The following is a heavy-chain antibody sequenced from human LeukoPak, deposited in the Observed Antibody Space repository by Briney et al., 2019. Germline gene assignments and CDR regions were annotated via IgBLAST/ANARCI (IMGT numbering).Heavy chain of an antibody. V-gene: IGHV3-15*01. CDR3: TTDLAPYSSGPGFDY. CDR1: GFTFSNAW. D-gene: IGHD6-19*01. Sequence: GGSLRLSCAASGFTFSNAWMSWVRQAPGKGLEWVGGIRSKTDGGTTDYAALVKGRFTISRDDSKSTLYLQMNSLKTEDTAVYYCTTDLAPYSSGPGFDYWGQGTLVTVSS. CDR2: IRSKTDGGTT. J-gene: IGHJ4*02.